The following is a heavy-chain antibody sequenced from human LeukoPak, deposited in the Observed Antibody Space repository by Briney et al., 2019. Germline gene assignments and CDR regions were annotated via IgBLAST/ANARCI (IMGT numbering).Heavy chain of an antibody. Sequence: PGGSLRLSCVSSGFTFSSYWMHWVRQDPRKGLVWVSRINDYGRNINYADSVRGRFTISRDNAKNTLYLQMNSLRAEDTAVYYCAKDTPAYYDILTGYYNGHYFDYWGQGTLVTVSS. CDR1: GFTFSSYW. CDR3: AKDTPAYYDILTGYYNGHYFDY. V-gene: IGHV3-74*01. J-gene: IGHJ4*02. CDR2: INDYGRNI. D-gene: IGHD3-9*01.